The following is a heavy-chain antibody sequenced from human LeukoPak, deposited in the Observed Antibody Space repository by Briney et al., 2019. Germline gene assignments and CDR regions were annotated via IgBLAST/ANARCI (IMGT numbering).Heavy chain of an antibody. V-gene: IGHV1-18*01. J-gene: IGHJ4*02. Sequence: ASVKVSCKASGYTFTSYGISWVRQAPGQGREWMGWISAYNGNTNYAQKLQGRVTMTTDTSTSTAYMELRSLRSDDTAVYYCARAEYYYDSSGYFLFDYWGQGTLVTVSS. CDR3: ARAEYYYDSSGYFLFDY. D-gene: IGHD3-22*01. CDR2: ISAYNGNT. CDR1: GYTFTSYG.